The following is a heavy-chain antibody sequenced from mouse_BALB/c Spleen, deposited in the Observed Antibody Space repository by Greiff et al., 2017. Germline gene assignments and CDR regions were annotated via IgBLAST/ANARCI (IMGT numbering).Heavy chain of an antibody. D-gene: IGHD3-1*01. J-gene: IGHJ1*01. CDR3: ARSGDGYGYFDV. CDR1: GYSITSDYA. CDR2: ISYSGST. V-gene: IGHV3-2*02. Sequence: VQLKQSGPGLVKPSQSLSLTCTVTGYSITSDYAWNWIRQFPGNKLEWMGYISYSGSTSYNPSLKSRISITRDTSKNQFFLQLNSVTTEDTATYYCARSGDGYGYFDVWGAGTTVTVSS.